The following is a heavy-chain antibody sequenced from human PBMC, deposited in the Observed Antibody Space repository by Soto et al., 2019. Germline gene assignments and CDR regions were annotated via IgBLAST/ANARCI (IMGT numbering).Heavy chain of an antibody. CDR2: IIPLFGTA. Sequence: QVQLVQSGAEVKKPGSSVKVSCKASGGTFISYAISWVRQAAGQGLEWMGGIIPLFGTANYAQKFQGRVTITADESTSTAYMELSSLRSEDTAVYYCARKENPQSPFDPWGQGTLVTVSS. CDR1: GGTFISYA. J-gene: IGHJ5*02. V-gene: IGHV1-69*01. CDR3: ARKENPQSPFDP.